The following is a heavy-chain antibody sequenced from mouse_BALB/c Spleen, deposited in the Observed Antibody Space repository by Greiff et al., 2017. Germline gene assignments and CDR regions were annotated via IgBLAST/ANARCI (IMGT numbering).Heavy chain of an antibody. D-gene: IGHD2-4*01. CDR2: IYPGSGST. J-gene: IGHJ3*01. CDR1: GYTFTSYW. Sequence: LQQPGSELVRPGASVKLSCKASGYTFTSYWMHWVKQRPGQGLEWIGNIYPGSGSTNYDEKFKSKATLTVDTSSSTAYMQLSSLTSEDSAVYYCTRSITTEESWFAYWGQGTLVTVSA. V-gene: IGHV1S22*01. CDR3: TRSITTEESWFAY.